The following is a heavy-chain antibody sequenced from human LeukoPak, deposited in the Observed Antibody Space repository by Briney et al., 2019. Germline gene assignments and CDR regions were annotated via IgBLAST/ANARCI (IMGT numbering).Heavy chain of an antibody. J-gene: IGHJ3*02. CDR2: IYPGDSDI. Sequence: GESLKISCKGVGYTFTTYWIAWVRQMPGKGLEWMGVIYPGDSDIRYSPSFKGQVTISADKSSTTAYLQWNTLRASDTAMYYCARTEALDAFDIWGQGTIVTVSS. V-gene: IGHV5-51*01. CDR3: ARTEALDAFDI. CDR1: GYTFTTYW.